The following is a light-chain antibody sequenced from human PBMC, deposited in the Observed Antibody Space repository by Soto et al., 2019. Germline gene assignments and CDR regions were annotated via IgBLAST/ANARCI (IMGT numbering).Light chain of an antibody. Sequence: DIQMTQSPSAKSASVGDRVTITRRASQGISKYLARFQQKPGKVPKRLIYAASSLQSGVPARFSGSGSGTEFTLTISSLQPEDFGTYYCLQHTSYPWTFGQGTKVEIK. J-gene: IGKJ1*01. CDR1: QGISKY. CDR2: AAS. CDR3: LQHTSYPWT. V-gene: IGKV1-17*03.